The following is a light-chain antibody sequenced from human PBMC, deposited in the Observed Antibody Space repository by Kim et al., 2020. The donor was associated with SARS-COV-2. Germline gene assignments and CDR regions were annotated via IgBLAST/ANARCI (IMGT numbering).Light chain of an antibody. CDR2: QDS. CDR1: KLGDKY. CDR3: QAWDSSTHVV. Sequence: VCPGQTASRTCAGDKLGDKYACWYQQKPGQSPVRVIYQDSKRPSGIPERFSGSNSGNTATLTISGTQAMDEADYYCQAWDSSTHVVFGGGTQLTVL. J-gene: IGLJ2*01. V-gene: IGLV3-1*01.